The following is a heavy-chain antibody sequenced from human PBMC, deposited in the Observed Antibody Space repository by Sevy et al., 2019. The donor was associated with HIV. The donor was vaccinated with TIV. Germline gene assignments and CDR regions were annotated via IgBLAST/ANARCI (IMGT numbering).Heavy chain of an antibody. CDR2: IYYSGST. J-gene: IGHJ4*02. CDR3: ARHDYGDYDHYYFDY. CDR1: GGSISSSSYY. V-gene: IGHV4-39*01. D-gene: IGHD4-17*01. Sequence: SETQSLTCTVSGGSISSSSYYWGWIRQPPGKGLEWIGSIYYSGSTYYNPSLKSRVTISVDTSKNQFSLKLSSVTAADTAVYYCARHDYGDYDHYYFDYWGQGTLVTVSS.